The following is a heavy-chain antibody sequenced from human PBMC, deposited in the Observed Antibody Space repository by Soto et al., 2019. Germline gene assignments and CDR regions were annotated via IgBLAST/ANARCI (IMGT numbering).Heavy chain of an antibody. CDR1: GYTFTGYY. V-gene: IGHV1-2*02. D-gene: IGHD2-2*01. CDR2: INPNSGGT. CDR3: ARDKSGCSSTSCYRYYYYYYGMDV. Sequence: GASVKVSCKASGYTFTGYYMHWVRQAPGQGLEWMGWINPNSGGTNYTQKFQGRVTMTRDTSISTAYMELSRLRSDDTAVYYCARDKSGCSSTSCYRYYYYYYGMDVWGQGTTVTVS. J-gene: IGHJ6*02.